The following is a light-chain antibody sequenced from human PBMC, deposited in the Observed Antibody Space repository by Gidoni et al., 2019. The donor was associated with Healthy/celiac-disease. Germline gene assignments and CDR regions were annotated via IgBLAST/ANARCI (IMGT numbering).Light chain of an antibody. Sequence: QSALTQPASVSGSPGQSITISCTGTSSDVGGYNYVSWYQQHPVKAPKLMIYDVSNRPSVVSNRFSGSKSGNTASLTISGLQAEDEADYYCSSYTSSSTPYVFGTGTKVTVL. V-gene: IGLV2-14*03. CDR3: SSYTSSSTPYV. CDR1: SSDVGGYNY. CDR2: DVS. J-gene: IGLJ1*01.